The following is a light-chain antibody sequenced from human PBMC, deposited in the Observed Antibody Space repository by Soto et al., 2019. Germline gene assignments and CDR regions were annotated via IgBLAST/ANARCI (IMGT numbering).Light chain of an antibody. Sequence: DRQITHSPSSLSASVGDRVTITCQASQDISNYLNWYQQKLGKAPKLLIYAASSLQSGVPSRFSGSGSGTDFTLTISSLQPEDFATYYCQQADSFTTFGPGTKVDI. J-gene: IGKJ3*01. V-gene: IGKV1-12*01. CDR3: QQADSFTT. CDR1: QDISNY. CDR2: AAS.